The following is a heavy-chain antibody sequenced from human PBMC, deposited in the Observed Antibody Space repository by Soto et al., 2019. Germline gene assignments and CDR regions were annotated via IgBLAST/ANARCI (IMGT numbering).Heavy chain of an antibody. CDR3: ARFMTYYYDSSGYYASD. CDR2: ISAYNGNT. D-gene: IGHD3-22*01. CDR1: GYTFTSYG. J-gene: IGHJ4*02. Sequence: GASVKVTCKASGYTFTSYGIIWVRQAPGQGLEWMGWISAYNGNTNYAQKLQGRVTMTTDTSTSTAYMELRSLRSDDTAVYYCARFMTYYYDSSGYYASDWGQGTLVTVSS. V-gene: IGHV1-18*01.